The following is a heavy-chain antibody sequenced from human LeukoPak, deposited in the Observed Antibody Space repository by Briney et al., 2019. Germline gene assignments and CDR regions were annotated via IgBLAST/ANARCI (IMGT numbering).Heavy chain of an antibody. D-gene: IGHD6-19*01. J-gene: IGHJ4*02. CDR2: IYYSGST. CDR3: ARWYSSGWAFDY. CDR1: GDSISSYY. V-gene: IGHV4-59*08. Sequence: SESLSLACTVSGDSISSYYWSWIRQPPGKGLEWIGYIYYSGSTKYNPSLKSRVTISVDTSRTQFLLKLSSVTAADTAVYYCARWYSSGWAFDYWGQGTLVTVS.